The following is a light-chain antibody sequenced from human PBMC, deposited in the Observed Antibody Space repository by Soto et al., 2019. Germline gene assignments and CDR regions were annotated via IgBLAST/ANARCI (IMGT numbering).Light chain of an antibody. V-gene: IGKV3-20*01. CDR3: QQSGSSPYT. J-gene: IGKJ2*01. Sequence: EIVLTQSPGTLSLSPGERATLSCRASQSVSSTYLAWYQQKPGQAPGLLIYGASSRATGIPDRFSGSGSGTDFTLTISRLEPEDFAVYYCQQSGSSPYTFGQGTKLEIK. CDR2: GAS. CDR1: QSVSSTY.